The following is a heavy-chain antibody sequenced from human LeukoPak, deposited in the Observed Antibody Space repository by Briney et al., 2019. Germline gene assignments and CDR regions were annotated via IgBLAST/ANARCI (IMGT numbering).Heavy chain of an antibody. Sequence: ASVKVSCKVSGYTLTELSMHWVRQAPGKGLEWMGGFDPEDGETIYAQKFQGRVTMTEDTSTDTAYMELSSLRSEDTAVYHCATGDIVATIVPFDYWGQGTLVTVSS. J-gene: IGHJ4*02. CDR2: FDPEDGET. D-gene: IGHD5-12*01. CDR3: ATGDIVATIVPFDY. V-gene: IGHV1-24*01. CDR1: GYTLTELS.